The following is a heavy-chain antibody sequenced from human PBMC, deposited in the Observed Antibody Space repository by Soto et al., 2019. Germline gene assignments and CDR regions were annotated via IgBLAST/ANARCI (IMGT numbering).Heavy chain of an antibody. V-gene: IGHV3-30*18. CDR1: GFTFSSYG. D-gene: IGHD6-19*01. Sequence: HPGGSLRLSCAASGFTFSSYGMHWVRQAPGKGLEWVAVISYDGSNKYYADSVKGRFTISRDNSKNTLYLQMNSLRAEDTAVYYCAKGGTGYSSGSRYYYYYYGMDVWGQGTTVTVSS. CDR3: AKGGTGYSSGSRYYYYYYGMDV. CDR2: ISYDGSNK. J-gene: IGHJ6*02.